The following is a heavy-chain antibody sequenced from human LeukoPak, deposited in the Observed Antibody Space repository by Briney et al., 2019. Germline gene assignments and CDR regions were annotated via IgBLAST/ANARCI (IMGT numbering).Heavy chain of an antibody. D-gene: IGHD3-22*01. V-gene: IGHV3-23*01. J-gene: IGHJ4*02. Sequence: GGSLRLSCAASGFTFSSYAMSWVRQAPGKGLEWVSAISGSGGSTYYADSVKGRFTISRDNSKNTLYLQMNSLRAEDTAVYYCAKDHSSGHGGTLDYWGQGTLVTVSS. CDR2: ISGSGGST. CDR3: AKDHSSGHGGTLDY. CDR1: GFTFSSYA.